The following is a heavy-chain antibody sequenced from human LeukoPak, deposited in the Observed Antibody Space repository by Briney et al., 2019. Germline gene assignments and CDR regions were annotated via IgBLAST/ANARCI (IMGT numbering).Heavy chain of an antibody. V-gene: IGHV1-69*06. J-gene: IGHJ6*03. CDR2: IIPIFATA. Sequence: SVKVSCKASGGTFNNYAISWVRQAPGQGLEWMGGIIPIFATANYAQRFQGRVTITADKSTSTAYMEVSSLRSEDTAVYYCARLGVMVVDTAMPDNYYYYYMDVWGKGTTVTISS. CDR1: GGTFNNYA. CDR3: ARLGVMVVDTAMPDNYYYYYMDV. D-gene: IGHD5-18*01.